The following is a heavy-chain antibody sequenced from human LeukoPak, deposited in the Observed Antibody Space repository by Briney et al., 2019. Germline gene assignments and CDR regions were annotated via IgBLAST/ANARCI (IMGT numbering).Heavy chain of an antibody. CDR2: IYYSGST. D-gene: IGHD2-15*01. Sequence: SETLSLTCTVSGGSISSGGYYWSWIRQHPGKGLEWIGYIYYSGSTYYNPSLKSRVTISVDTSKNQFSLKLSSVTAADTAVYYCAKSDPWSGSLSYWGQGTLVTVSS. J-gene: IGHJ4*02. CDR3: AKSDPWSGSLSY. V-gene: IGHV4-31*03. CDR1: GGSISSGGYY.